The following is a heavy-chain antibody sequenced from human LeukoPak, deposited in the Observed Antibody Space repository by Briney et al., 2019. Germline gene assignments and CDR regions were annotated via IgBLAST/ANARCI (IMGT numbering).Heavy chain of an antibody. Sequence: PSETLSLTCTVSGASISSYYWSWIRQPPGKGLGWIAFMYYSGSTNYNPSLKSRVTISVDTSKNQFSLTLSSVTAADTATYYCARTAGYSTTSYDGWGQGTLVTVSS. CDR2: MYYSGST. CDR3: ARTAGYSTTSYDG. CDR1: GASISSYY. V-gene: IGHV4-59*01. D-gene: IGHD6-13*01. J-gene: IGHJ4*02.